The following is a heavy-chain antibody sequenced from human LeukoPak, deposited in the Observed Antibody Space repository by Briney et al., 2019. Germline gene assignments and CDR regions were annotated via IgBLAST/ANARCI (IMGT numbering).Heavy chain of an antibody. D-gene: IGHD1-20*01. CDR1: GGAFSSYA. V-gene: IGHV1-69*06. Sequence: GASVKVSCKASGGAFSSYAISWVRQAPGQGLEWMGGIIPIFGTANYAQKFQGRVTITADKSTSTAYMELSSLRSEDTAVYYCARGKYNWSPGQYYYFDYWGQGTLVTVSS. J-gene: IGHJ4*02. CDR3: ARGKYNWSPGQYYYFDY. CDR2: IIPIFGTA.